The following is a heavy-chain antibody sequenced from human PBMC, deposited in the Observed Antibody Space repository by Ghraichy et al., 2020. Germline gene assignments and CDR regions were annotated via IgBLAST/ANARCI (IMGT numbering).Heavy chain of an antibody. CDR2: IGESSTSI. D-gene: IGHD3-10*01. V-gene: IGHV3-21*01. J-gene: IGHJ2*01. CDR1: GFTFNTCT. Sequence: GGSLRLSCAASGFTFNTCTMNWVRRAPGKGLEWVSSIGESSTSIYYADSVKGRFTISRDNAKNLLYLQMDSLRAEDTAVYYCANVPGGSWYLDLWGRGTLVSVSS. CDR3: ANVPGGSWYLDL.